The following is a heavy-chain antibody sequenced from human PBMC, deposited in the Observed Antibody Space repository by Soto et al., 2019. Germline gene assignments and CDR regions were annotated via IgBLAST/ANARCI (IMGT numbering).Heavy chain of an antibody. CDR3: ARDMKFWWEGCLSYGMDV. CDR2: ISAYNGNT. V-gene: IGHV1-18*01. Sequence: GASVKVSCKASGYTFTSYGISWVRQAPGQGLEWMGWISAYNGNTNYAQKLQGRVTMTTDTSTSTAYMELRSLRSDVTAVYYSARDMKFWWEGCLSYGMDVWGQGTRVTVSS. CDR1: GYTFTSYG. D-gene: IGHD1-26*01. J-gene: IGHJ6*02.